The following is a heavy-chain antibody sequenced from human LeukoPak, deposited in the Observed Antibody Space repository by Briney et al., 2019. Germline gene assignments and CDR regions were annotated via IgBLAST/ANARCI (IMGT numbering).Heavy chain of an antibody. CDR1: GGSISSYY. CDR3: ARRGRNSSGWQDYL. D-gene: IGHD6-25*01. Sequence: SETLSLTCTVSGGSISSYYWSWIRQPPGKGLEWIANIYHTGSTNYNPSLSSRVTISIDTAKNKFSLKLTSVTAADTAVYYCARRGRNSSGWQDYLWGQGTLVTVSS. CDR2: IYHTGST. V-gene: IGHV4-59*01. J-gene: IGHJ4*02.